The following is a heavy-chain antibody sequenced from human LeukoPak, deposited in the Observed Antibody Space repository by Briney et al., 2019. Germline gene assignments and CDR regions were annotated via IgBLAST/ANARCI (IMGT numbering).Heavy chain of an antibody. V-gene: IGHV4-59*01. Sequence: SETLSLTCTVSGGSISSYYWSWIRQPPGRGREWMGYIYYSGSTNYNPSLKSRVTISVDTSKNQFSLKLSSVTAADTAVYYCARVAPTVTTGYFDLWGRGTLVTVSS. CDR1: GGSISSYY. CDR3: ARVAPTVTTGYFDL. CDR2: IYYSGST. D-gene: IGHD4-17*01. J-gene: IGHJ2*01.